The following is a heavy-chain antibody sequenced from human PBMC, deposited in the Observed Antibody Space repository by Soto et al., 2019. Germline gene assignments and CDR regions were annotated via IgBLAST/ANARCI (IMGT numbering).Heavy chain of an antibody. V-gene: IGHV1-46*01. Sequence: QVQLVESGAEVKKPGASVKVSCKASGYIFTNYYMHWVRQAPGQGLKWMAIINPLPTSGSTNYAQKFQGRVTVTRDTSTSTVYLELSSLRSDDTTVYYCARDLAAAAYWGQGTLVTVSS. J-gene: IGHJ4*02. CDR2: INPLPTSGST. CDR1: GYIFTNYY. CDR3: ARDLAAAAY. D-gene: IGHD6-13*01.